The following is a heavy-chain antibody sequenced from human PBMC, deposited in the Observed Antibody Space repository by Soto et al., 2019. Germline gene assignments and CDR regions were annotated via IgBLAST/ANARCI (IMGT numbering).Heavy chain of an antibody. CDR2: IYYTGST. V-gene: IGHV4-59*08. Sequence: PSETLSLTCTVSSGSISTYYWSWIRQPPGKGLEWIGYIYYTGSTNYNPSLKTRVAISMDTSKNQFSVNLSSVTAADTAVYYCARHPGGYSYGYGPIFDYWGQGTLVPVSS. CDR3: ARHPGGYSYGYGPIFDY. D-gene: IGHD5-18*01. J-gene: IGHJ4*02. CDR1: SGSISTYY.